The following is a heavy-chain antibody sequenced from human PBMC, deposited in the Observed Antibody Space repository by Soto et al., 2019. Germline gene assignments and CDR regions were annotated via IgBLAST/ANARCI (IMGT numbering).Heavy chain of an antibody. Sequence: SETLSLTCTVSGGSISSYYWSWIRQPPGKGLEWIGYIYYSGSTNYNPSLKSRVTISVDTSKNQFSLKLSSVTAADTAVYYCARDRDYDILTGYRPGIFDYWGQGTLVTVSS. CDR1: GGSISSYY. CDR2: IYYSGST. CDR3: ARDRDYDILTGYRPGIFDY. J-gene: IGHJ4*02. V-gene: IGHV4-59*01. D-gene: IGHD3-9*01.